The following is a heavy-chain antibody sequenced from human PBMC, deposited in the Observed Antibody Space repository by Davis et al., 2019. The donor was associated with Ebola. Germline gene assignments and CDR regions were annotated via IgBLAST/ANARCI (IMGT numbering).Heavy chain of an antibody. Sequence: GESLKISCAASGFTFSGSAMHWVRQASGKGLEWVGRIRSKANSYATAYAASVKGRFTISRDDSKNTAYLQMKSLKTEDTAVYYCTGNGVGGDYWGQGTLVTVSS. CDR2: IRSKANSYAT. J-gene: IGHJ4*02. V-gene: IGHV3-73*01. CDR3: TGNGVGGDY. D-gene: IGHD2-8*01. CDR1: GFTFSGSA.